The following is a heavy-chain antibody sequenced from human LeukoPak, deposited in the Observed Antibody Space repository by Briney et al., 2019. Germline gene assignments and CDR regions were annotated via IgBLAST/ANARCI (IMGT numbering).Heavy chain of an antibody. D-gene: IGHD5-12*01. Sequence: PGGSLRLSCAASGFTFSSYSMNWVRQAPGKGLEWVSYISSSSSTIYYADSVKGRFTISRDNAKNSLYLQMNSLRAEDTAVYYCARDSWGYADIVATMDYWGQGALVTVSS. CDR3: ARDSWGYADIVATMDY. CDR2: ISSSSSTI. V-gene: IGHV3-48*01. CDR1: GFTFSSYS. J-gene: IGHJ4*02.